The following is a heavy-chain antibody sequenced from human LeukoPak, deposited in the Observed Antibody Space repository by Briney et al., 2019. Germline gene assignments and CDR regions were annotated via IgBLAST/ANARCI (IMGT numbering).Heavy chain of an antibody. V-gene: IGHV7-4-1*02. CDR3: ARDAAGTGAPWFDP. J-gene: IGHJ5*02. D-gene: IGHD6-19*01. CDR2: INTNTGNP. Sequence: ASVKVSCKASGYTFTSCAMNWVRQAPGQGLEWMGWINTNTGNPTYAQGFTGRFVFSLDTSVSTAYLQISSLKAEDTAVYYCARDAAGTGAPWFDPWGQGTLVTVSS. CDR1: GYTFTSCA.